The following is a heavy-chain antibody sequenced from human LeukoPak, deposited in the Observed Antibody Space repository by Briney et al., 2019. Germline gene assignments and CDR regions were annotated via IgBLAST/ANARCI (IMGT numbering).Heavy chain of an antibody. Sequence: PGRSLRLSCAGSGFTFGGYGMHWFRQTPGKGLVWVAVIAYDGSRAFYADSVKGRFTISRDNSKNTMSVQMDDLRAEDTAVYYCTRYNNDHFDYWGQGTLVTVSS. CDR2: IAYDGSRA. J-gene: IGHJ4*02. CDR1: GFTFGGYG. D-gene: IGHD1-14*01. CDR3: TRYNNDHFDY. V-gene: IGHV3-33*01.